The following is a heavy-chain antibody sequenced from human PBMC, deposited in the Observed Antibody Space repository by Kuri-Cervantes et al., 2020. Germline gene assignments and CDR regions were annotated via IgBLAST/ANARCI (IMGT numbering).Heavy chain of an antibody. CDR3: ARELGGGSFGI. V-gene: IGHV4-34*01. CDR2: INHSGST. CDR1: GGSFSGYY. Sequence: SQTLSLTCAVYGGSFSGYYWSWIRQPPGKGLEWIGEINHSGSTNYNPSLKSQVTISVDTSKNQFSLKLSSVTAADTAVYYCARELGGGSFGIWGQGTLVTVSS. J-gene: IGHJ4*02. D-gene: IGHD2-15*01.